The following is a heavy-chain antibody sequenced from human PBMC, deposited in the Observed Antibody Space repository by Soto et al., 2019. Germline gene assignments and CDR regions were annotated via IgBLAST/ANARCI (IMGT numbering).Heavy chain of an antibody. CDR3: ARAHTMIFLDRLDP. D-gene: IGHD3-22*01. Sequence: QVQLVESGGGVVQPGKSLRLSCAASGFKFRNYAIHWVRQAPGKGLEWLAVIWFDGSKKYYADSVKGRFTMSRDNSKNTVYLDMNSLTADDSAVFYSARAHTMIFLDRLDPWGHGTLVTFSS. V-gene: IGHV3-33*01. CDR2: IWFDGSKK. CDR1: GFKFRNYA. J-gene: IGHJ5*02.